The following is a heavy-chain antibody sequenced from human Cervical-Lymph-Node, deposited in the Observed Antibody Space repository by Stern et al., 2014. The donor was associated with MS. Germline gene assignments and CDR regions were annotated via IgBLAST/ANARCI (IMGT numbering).Heavy chain of an antibody. CDR1: GFSLSTSGLG. V-gene: IGHV2-5*02. CDR3: AHRTAGPFDY. J-gene: IGHJ4*02. Sequence: QVTLRESGPALVKPTQTLTLTCTFSGFSLSTSGLGVGWIRQPPGEALEWLAYIDWDDQKRYSPSLKSRLTITKDPSKNQVVLTLTNVDPVDTATYYCAHRTAGPFDYWGQGTLVTVSS. CDR2: IDWDDQK.